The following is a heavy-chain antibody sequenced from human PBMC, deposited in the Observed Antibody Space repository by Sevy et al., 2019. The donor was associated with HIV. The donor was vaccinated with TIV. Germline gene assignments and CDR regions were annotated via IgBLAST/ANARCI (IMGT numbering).Heavy chain of an antibody. Sequence: ASVKVSCKASGYTFTSYGISWVRQAPGQGLEWMGWISAYNGNRNYAQKLQGRVTMTTDTSTSTAYMELRSLRSDDTAVYYCARTSDYSNYGDWFDPWGQGTLVTVSS. V-gene: IGHV1-18*01. CDR2: ISAYNGNR. CDR3: ARTSDYSNYGDWFDP. J-gene: IGHJ5*02. D-gene: IGHD4-4*01. CDR1: GYTFTSYG.